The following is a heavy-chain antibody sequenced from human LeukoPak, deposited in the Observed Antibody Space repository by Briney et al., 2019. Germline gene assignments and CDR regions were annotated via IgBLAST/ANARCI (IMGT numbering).Heavy chain of an antibody. CDR1: GFTFSSYA. CDR3: AKPHYDSSGYYYLASYFDY. CDR2: ISGSGGST. Sequence: GGSLRLSCAASGFTFSSYAMSWVRQAPGKGLEGVLAISGSGGSTYYADSVKGRFTISRDNSKNTLYLQMNSLRAEDTAVYYCAKPHYDSSGYYYLASYFDYWGQGTLVTVSS. V-gene: IGHV3-23*01. D-gene: IGHD3-22*01. J-gene: IGHJ4*02.